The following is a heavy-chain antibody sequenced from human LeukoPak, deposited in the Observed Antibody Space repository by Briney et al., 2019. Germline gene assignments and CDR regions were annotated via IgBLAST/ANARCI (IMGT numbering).Heavy chain of an antibody. J-gene: IGHJ4*02. CDR3: AREFASVPFDY. CDR1: GYNFTSYY. Sequence: GASVKVSCKASGYNFTSYYIHWVRQAPGQGLEWMGIVNPSTGSTSYAQKFQGRVTMTRDSSTSTVYMDLSSLRSEDTAVYFCAREFASVPFDYWGQGTLVTVSS. V-gene: IGHV1-46*01. D-gene: IGHD3-10*01. CDR2: VNPSTGST.